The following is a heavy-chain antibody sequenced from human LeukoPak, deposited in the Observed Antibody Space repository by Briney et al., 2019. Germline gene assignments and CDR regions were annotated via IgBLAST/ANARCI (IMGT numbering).Heavy chain of an antibody. V-gene: IGHV1-18*01. D-gene: IGHD6-13*01. CDR2: ISAYNGNT. CDR1: GYTFTRYG. J-gene: IGHJ2*01. CDR3: ARDPELSAVAGTWYFDL. Sequence: ASVTVSCLASGYTFTRYGISWVRPAPGQGLEWVGWISAYNGNTHYPQKLQGRVTMTTDTSTSTAYMELRSLRSDDTAVYYCARDPELSAVAGTWYFDLWGRGTLVTVSS.